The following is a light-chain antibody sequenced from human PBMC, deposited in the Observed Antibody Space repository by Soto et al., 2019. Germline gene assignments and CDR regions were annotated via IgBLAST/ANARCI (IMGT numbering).Light chain of an antibody. CDR3: SSYAGSNNYVV. CDR1: SSDVGGYNY. Sequence: QSALTQPPSASGSPGQSVTISCTGTSSDVGGYNYVSWYQQHPGKAPKLMIYEVSKRPLGVPDRFSGSKSANTASLTVSGLQAEDEADYYCSSYAGSNNYVVFGGGTKLTVL. CDR2: EVS. V-gene: IGLV2-8*01. J-gene: IGLJ2*01.